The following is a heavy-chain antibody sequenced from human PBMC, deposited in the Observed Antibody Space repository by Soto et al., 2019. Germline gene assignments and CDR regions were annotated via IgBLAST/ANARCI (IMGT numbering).Heavy chain of an antibody. D-gene: IGHD4-4*01. V-gene: IGHV4-59*08. CDR2: IYYSGST. J-gene: IGHJ6*03. CDR3: ARHPTVTTFFYMDV. Sequence: KTSETLSLTCTVSGGSISSYHWSWIRQPPGKGLEWIGYIYYSGSTNYNPSLKSRVTISVDTSKNQFSLKLSSVTAADTAVYYCARHPTVTTFFYMDVWGKGTTVTVSS. CDR1: GGSISSYH.